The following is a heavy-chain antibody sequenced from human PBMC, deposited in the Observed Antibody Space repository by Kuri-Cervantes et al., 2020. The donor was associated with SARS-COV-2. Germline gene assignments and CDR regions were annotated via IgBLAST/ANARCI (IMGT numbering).Heavy chain of an antibody. J-gene: IGHJ3*02. CDR2: INHSGST. V-gene: IGHV4-34*01. CDR1: GGSFSGYY. CDR3: ARVPSSGWYPVDAAFDI. Sequence: GSLRLSCAVYGGSFSGYYWSWIRQPPGKGLEWIGEINHSGSTNYNPSLKSRVTISVDTSKNQFSLKLSSVTVADTAVYYCARVPSSGWYPVDAAFDIWGQGTMVTVSS. D-gene: IGHD6-19*01.